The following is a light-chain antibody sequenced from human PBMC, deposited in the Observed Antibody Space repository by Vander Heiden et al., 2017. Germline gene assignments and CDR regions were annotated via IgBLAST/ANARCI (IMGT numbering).Light chain of an antibody. CDR1: SSDVGAYDY. V-gene: IGLV2-11*01. Sequence: TQPRSVSGSPGQSVTISCSGTSSDVGAYDYVSWYQQHPGKAPKLLIYDVTKWPSGVPDRFSGSKSGNTATLTISGLLTEDEADYYCCSYAGSYTWVFGGGTKVTVL. CDR2: DVT. CDR3: CSYAGSYTWV. J-gene: IGLJ3*02.